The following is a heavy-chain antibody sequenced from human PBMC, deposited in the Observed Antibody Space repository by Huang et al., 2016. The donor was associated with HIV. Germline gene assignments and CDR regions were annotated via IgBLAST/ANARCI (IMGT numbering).Heavy chain of an antibody. V-gene: IGHV1-46*01. Sequence: QVQLVQSGAEVKKPGASVKVSCKASGYAFTSYYMHWVRQAPGQGLEWMGIINPSGGSTSDAQKFQGRVTTTRDTATNTVFMELSSLRSEDTAVYYCARDRDFYDSSGYWGFNYFDYWGQGTLVTVSS. CDR3: ARDRDFYDSSGYWGFNYFDY. CDR1: GYAFTSYY. D-gene: IGHD3-22*01. CDR2: INPSGGST. J-gene: IGHJ4*02.